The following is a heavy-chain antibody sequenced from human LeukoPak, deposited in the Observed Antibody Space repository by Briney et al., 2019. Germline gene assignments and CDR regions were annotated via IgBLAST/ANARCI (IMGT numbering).Heavy chain of an antibody. CDR3: AKEVDDYGDYFDY. D-gene: IGHD4-17*01. CDR2: ISGSGGST. J-gene: IGHJ4*02. V-gene: IGHV3-23*01. Sequence: AGSLRLSCAASGFTFSSYAMSWVRQAPGKGLEWVSAISGSGGSTYYADSVKGRFTISRDNSKNTLYLQRNSLRAEDTAVHYCAKEVDDYGDYFDYWGQGTLVTVSS. CDR1: GFTFSSYA.